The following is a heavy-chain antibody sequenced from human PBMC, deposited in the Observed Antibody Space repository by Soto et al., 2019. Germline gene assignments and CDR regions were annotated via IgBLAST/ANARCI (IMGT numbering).Heavy chain of an antibody. CDR2: VSYNGGDT. J-gene: IGHJ3*02. Sequence: GGSLRLSCAASGFTFSSYAMTWVRQAPGKGLEWVSIVSYNGGDTYYADSVKGRFTISRDNSKNTLYLQMNSLRAEDTAVYYCARTAYGGNSRGAFDIWGQGTMVTVSS. CDR1: GFTFSSYA. V-gene: IGHV3-23*01. CDR3: ARTAYGGNSRGAFDI. D-gene: IGHD4-17*01.